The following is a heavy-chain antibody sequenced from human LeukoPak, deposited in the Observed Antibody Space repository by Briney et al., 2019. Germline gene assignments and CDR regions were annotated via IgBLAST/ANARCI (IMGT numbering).Heavy chain of an antibody. Sequence: KPSETLSLTCTVSGGSMSSGDYYWSWIRQPPGKGLEWIGYIYYSGSTYYKPSLKSRVTISVDTSKKQFSLKLSSVTAADTAVYYCATYSQSGHNWTSWGQGTRVTVSS. V-gene: IGHV4-30-4*02. J-gene: IGHJ5*02. CDR3: ATYSQSGHNWTS. D-gene: IGHD1-20*01. CDR2: IYYSGST. CDR1: GGSMSSGDYY.